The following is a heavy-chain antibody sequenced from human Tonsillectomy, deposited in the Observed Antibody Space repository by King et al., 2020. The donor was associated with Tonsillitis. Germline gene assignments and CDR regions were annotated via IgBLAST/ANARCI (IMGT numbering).Heavy chain of an antibody. J-gene: IGHJ6*02. CDR1: GYTFTDYY. CDR3: ARDIVVAPTASDYYYYYGMDV. CDR2: INPNSGGT. V-gene: IGHV1-2*02. Sequence: QLVQSGAEVKKPGASVKVSCKASGYTFTDYYMHWVRQAPGQGGEWMGWINPNSGGTNYARKFQGRVTMTRDTSIRTAYMGLSRLTSDDTAVYFCARDIVVAPTASDYYYYYGMDVWGQGTTVTVSS. D-gene: IGHD2-2*01.